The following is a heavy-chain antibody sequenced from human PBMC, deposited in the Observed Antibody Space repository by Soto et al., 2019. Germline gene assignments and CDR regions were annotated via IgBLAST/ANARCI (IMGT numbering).Heavy chain of an antibody. V-gene: IGHV3-49*03. CDR1: GFTFGDYA. J-gene: IGHJ3*02. D-gene: IGHD2-15*01. CDR2: IRSKAYGGTT. CDR3: TRDQRAPYCSGGSCYLII. Sequence: PVGSLRLSCTVSGFTFGDYAMSWFRQAPGKGLEWVGFIRSKAYGGTTEYAASVKGRFTISRDDSKSIAYLQMNSLKTEDTAVCYCTRDQRAPYCSGGSCYLIIWGQGTMVTVSS.